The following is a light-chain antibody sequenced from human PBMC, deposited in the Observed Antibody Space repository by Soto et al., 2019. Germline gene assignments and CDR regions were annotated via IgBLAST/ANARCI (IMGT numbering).Light chain of an antibody. Sequence: QSALTQPRSVSGSPGQSVTISCAGTSSDVGAYNYVSWYQQHPGKAPKLMIYDVSKRPSGVPDRFSGSKSGNTASLTISGLQAEDEADYYCCSYAGSNPGVFGGGTKLTVL. CDR1: SSDVGAYNY. V-gene: IGLV2-11*01. CDR2: DVS. J-gene: IGLJ3*02. CDR3: CSYAGSNPGV.